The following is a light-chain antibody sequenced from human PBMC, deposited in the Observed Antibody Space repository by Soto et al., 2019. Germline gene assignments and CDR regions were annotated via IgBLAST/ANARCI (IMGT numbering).Light chain of an antibody. J-gene: IGLJ2*01. CDR3: AAWDDSLRARV. CDR2: SDN. V-gene: IGLV1-44*01. Sequence: QSVLTQPPSASGTPGQRVTISCSGSSSNIGSNPVSWYQQLPGTAPKSLIYSDNQRPSGVPDRISGSRSGTSASLAISGLQSEDEAEYYCAAWDDSLRARVFGGGTQLTVL. CDR1: SSNIGSNP.